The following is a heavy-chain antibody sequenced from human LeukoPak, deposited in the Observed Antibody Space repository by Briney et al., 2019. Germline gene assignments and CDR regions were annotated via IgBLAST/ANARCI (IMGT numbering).Heavy chain of an antibody. CDR1: GFTFSSYG. Sequence: GGSLRLSFAASGFTFSSYGMHWVRQAPGKGLEWVAVIWYGGSNKYYADSVKGRFTISRDNSKNTLYLQMNSLRAEDTAVYYCAKDRRAYSSFYFDYWGQGTLVTVSS. J-gene: IGHJ4*02. D-gene: IGHD6-6*01. CDR2: IWYGGSNK. CDR3: AKDRRAYSSFYFDY. V-gene: IGHV3-30*02.